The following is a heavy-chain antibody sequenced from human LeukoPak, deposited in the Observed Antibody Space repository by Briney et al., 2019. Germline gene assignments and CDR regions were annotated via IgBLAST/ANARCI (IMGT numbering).Heavy chain of an antibody. J-gene: IGHJ4*02. CDR2: ISGSGDNT. CDR1: GFTFSNYA. V-gene: IGHV3-23*01. CDR3: AKDRVFELWFEEASPYYFDY. Sequence: GGSLRLSCAASGFTFSNYAMSWVRQAPGKGLEWVSAISGSGDNTYYADSVKGRFTVSRDNSKNTLYVQMKSLRAEDTAVYYCAKDRVFELWFEEASPYYFDYWGQGTLVTVSS. D-gene: IGHD3-10*01.